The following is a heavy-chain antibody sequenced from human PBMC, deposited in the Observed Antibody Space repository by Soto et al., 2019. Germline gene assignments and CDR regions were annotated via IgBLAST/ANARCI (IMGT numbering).Heavy chain of an antibody. CDR2: INHSGST. V-gene: IGHV4-34*01. D-gene: IGHD2-2*01. CDR1: GGSFSVYY. J-gene: IGHJ6*03. Sequence: SETLSLTCAVYGGSFSVYYWGWIRKPPGKGLEWIGEINHSGSTNYNPSLKSRVTISVDTSKNQFSLKLSSVTTADTAVYYCAREGPYCSSTSCFGDYYYYMDVWGKGTTVTVSS. CDR3: AREGPYCSSTSCFGDYYYYMDV.